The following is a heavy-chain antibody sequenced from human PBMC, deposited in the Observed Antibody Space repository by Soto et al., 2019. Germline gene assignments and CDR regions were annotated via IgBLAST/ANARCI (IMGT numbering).Heavy chain of an antibody. CDR2: INHSGST. Sequence: PSETLSLTCAVYGGSFSGYYWSWIRQPPGKGLEWIGEINHSGSTNYNPSLKSRVTISVDTSKNQFSLKLSSVTAADTAVYYCARGGGTRFLEWLPINWFDPWGQGTLVTVSS. J-gene: IGHJ5*02. CDR1: GGSFSGYY. V-gene: IGHV4-34*01. CDR3: ARGGGTRFLEWLPINWFDP. D-gene: IGHD3-3*01.